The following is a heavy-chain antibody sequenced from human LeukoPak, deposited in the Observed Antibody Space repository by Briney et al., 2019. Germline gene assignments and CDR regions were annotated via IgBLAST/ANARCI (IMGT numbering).Heavy chain of an antibody. CDR2: IYYSGST. D-gene: IGHD3-3*01. CDR3: ARPQNGFWSGQGAFDI. V-gene: IGHV4-59*01. CDR1: GGSISSYY. J-gene: IGHJ3*02. Sequence: PSETLSLTCTVSGGSISSYYWSWLRQPPGKGLEWIGYIYYSGSTNYNPSPKSRVTISVDTSKNQFSLKLSSVTAADTAVYYCARPQNGFWSGQGAFDIWGQGTMVTVSS.